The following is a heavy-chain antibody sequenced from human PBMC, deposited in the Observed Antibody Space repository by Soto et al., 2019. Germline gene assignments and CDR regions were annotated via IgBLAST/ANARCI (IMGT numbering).Heavy chain of an antibody. J-gene: IGHJ6*02. V-gene: IGHV6-1*01. CDR3: ARVSYYDFWSGSRYGKDV. CDR2: TSYRSKWYT. Sequence: PSQSPSLTCAISGDSVSRNSAAWTWIRQSPSRGLEWLGRTSYRSKWYTDSPVSVKSRITINPDTSKNQYSLQLNSVTPEDTAVYYCARVSYYDFWSGSRYGKDVWGQGTTGNVSS. CDR1: GDSVSRNSAA. D-gene: IGHD3-3*01.